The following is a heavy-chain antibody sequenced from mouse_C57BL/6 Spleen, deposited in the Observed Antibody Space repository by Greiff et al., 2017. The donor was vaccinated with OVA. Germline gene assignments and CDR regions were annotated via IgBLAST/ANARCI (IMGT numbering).Heavy chain of an antibody. D-gene: IGHD2-1*01. V-gene: IGHV1-62-2*01. Sequence: QVQLQQSGAELVKPGASVKLSCKASGYTFTEYTIHWVKQRSGQGLEWIGWFYPGSGSIKYNEKFKDKATLTADQSSSTVYMELSRLTSEDSAVYFCARHEGIGDYGNSWFAYWGQGTLVTVSA. CDR3: ARHEGIGDYGNSWFAY. CDR1: GYTFTEYT. J-gene: IGHJ3*01. CDR2: FYPGSGSI.